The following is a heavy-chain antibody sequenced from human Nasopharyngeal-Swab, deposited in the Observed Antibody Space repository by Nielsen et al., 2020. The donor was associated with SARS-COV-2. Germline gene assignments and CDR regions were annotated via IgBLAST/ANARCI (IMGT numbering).Heavy chain of an antibody. J-gene: IGHJ6*02. CDR3: ARGPYSSSSYYYYGMDV. CDR1: GFPFSSYA. D-gene: IGHD6-13*01. Sequence: GESLKISCAASGFPFSSYAMHWVRQAPGKGLEWVAVISYDGSNKYYADSVKGRFTISRDNSKNTLYLQMNSLRAEDTAVYYCARGPYSSSSYYYYGMDVWGQGTTVTVSS. CDR2: ISYDGSNK. V-gene: IGHV3-30*04.